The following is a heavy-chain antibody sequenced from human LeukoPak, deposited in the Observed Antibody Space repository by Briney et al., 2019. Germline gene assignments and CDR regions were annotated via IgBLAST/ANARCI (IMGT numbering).Heavy chain of an antibody. CDR3: AKVRLPGAHGLGSYYKSVWFDP. V-gene: IGHV3-23*01. CDR2: ISGSGGST. CDR1: GFTFSSYW. Sequence: AGSLRLSCAASGFTFSSYWMSWVRQAPGKGLEWVWAISGSGGSTYYADSVKGRFTISRDNSKNTLYLQMNSLRAEATAVYYCAKVRLPGAHGLGSYYKSVWFDPWGQGTLVTVSS. J-gene: IGHJ5*02. D-gene: IGHD3-10*01.